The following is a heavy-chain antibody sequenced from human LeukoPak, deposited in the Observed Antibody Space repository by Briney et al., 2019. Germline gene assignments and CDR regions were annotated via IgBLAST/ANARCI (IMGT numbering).Heavy chain of an antibody. CDR2: IFRTGST. J-gene: IGHJ5*01. Sequence: SETLPLTCAVSGGSIDSSSYYWGWIRQPPGKGLEWIGSIFRTGSTYYSASLKSRVSISVDTSKNHIALKLTSVTASDTAVYFCARRVGFYGSGSLNYFDPWGQGILVSVS. V-gene: IGHV4-39*02. CDR3: ARRVGFYGSGSLNYFDP. CDR1: GGSIDSSSYY. D-gene: IGHD3-10*01.